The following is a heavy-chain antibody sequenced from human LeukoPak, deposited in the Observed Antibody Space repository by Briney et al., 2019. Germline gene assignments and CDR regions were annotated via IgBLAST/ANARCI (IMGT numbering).Heavy chain of an antibody. D-gene: IGHD3-10*01. Sequence: GASVKVSCKASGYTFTGYYMHWVRQAPGQGLEWMGWINPNSGGTNYAQKFQGRVTMTRDTSTSTVYIELSSLRSEDTAVYYCARALMVRSWTLPPHAYFDYWGQGTLVTVSS. CDR3: ARALMVRSWTLPPHAYFDY. CDR2: INPNSGGT. V-gene: IGHV1-2*02. CDR1: GYTFTGYY. J-gene: IGHJ4*02.